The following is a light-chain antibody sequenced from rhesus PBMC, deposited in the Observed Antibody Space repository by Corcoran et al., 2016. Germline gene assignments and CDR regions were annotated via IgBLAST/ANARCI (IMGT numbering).Light chain of an antibody. J-gene: IGKJ4*01. CDR2: FAS. V-gene: IGKV2-91*01. CDR3: MQGTQLPLT. Sequence: DIVMTQTPLSLPVTPGEPASISCRSSKSLLHSNGYTYLYWYLQKPGQSPQLLMYFASYRASGVPARFSGRGSGTDCTLEVSRVEAEDIGVYYCMQGTQLPLTFGGGTKVEIK. CDR1: KSLLHSNGYTY.